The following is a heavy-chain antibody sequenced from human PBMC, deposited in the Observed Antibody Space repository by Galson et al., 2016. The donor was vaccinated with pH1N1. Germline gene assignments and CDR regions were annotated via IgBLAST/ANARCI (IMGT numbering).Heavy chain of an antibody. Sequence: SLRLSCAASGFMFSNYGMHWVRQAPGKGLEWVALISYDGSIKYYADSVKGRFTISRDNSKSTLYLQLNSLRAEDTALYYCAKDPSSGCDYVYFEYWGQGTPVTVSS. J-gene: IGHJ4*02. D-gene: IGHD5-12*01. V-gene: IGHV3-30*18. CDR3: AKDPSSGCDYVYFEY. CDR1: GFMFSNYG. CDR2: ISYDGSIK.